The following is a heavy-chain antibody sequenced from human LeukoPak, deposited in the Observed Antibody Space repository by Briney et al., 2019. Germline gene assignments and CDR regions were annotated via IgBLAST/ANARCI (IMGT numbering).Heavy chain of an antibody. CDR2: ISSTSDYT. D-gene: IGHD3-3*01. CDR3: ARVGLWSGYTDAFDL. V-gene: IGHV3-21*06. CDR1: GFTFSSYA. Sequence: PGGSLRLSCTASGFTFSSYAMHWVRQAPGQGLAWLSSISSTSDYTSYADSLKGRITISRDNAKNTLFLQLNTLRAEDTATYFCARVGLWSGYTDAFDLWGRGTLVIVSS. J-gene: IGHJ3*01.